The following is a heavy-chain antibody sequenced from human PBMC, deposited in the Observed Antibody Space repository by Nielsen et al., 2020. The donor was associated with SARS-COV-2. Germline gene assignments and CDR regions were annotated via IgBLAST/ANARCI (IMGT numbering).Heavy chain of an antibody. CDR3: ARHPPPSSSWYNWFDP. Sequence: SETLSLTCTVSGGSISSYYWSWIRQPPGKGLEWIGYIYYSGSTNYNPSLKSRVTISVDTSKNQFSLKLSSVTAADTAVYYCARHPPPSSSWYNWFDPWGQGTLVTVSS. D-gene: IGHD6-13*01. J-gene: IGHJ5*02. V-gene: IGHV4-59*08. CDR1: GGSISSYY. CDR2: IYYSGST.